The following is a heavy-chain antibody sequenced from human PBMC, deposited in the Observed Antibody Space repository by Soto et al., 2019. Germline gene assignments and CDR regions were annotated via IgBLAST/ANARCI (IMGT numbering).Heavy chain of an antibody. Sequence: SETLSLTCTVSGDSISSGDYYWSWIRQPPGKGLEWIGCMYYSGNTYYNPSLKSRVTISIDRSKNQFSLKLSSVTAADTAVYYCARVPDYWGQGTLVTVSS. CDR2: MYYSGNT. J-gene: IGHJ4*02. CDR3: ARVPDY. D-gene: IGHD2-2*01. CDR1: GDSISSGDYY. V-gene: IGHV4-30-4*01.